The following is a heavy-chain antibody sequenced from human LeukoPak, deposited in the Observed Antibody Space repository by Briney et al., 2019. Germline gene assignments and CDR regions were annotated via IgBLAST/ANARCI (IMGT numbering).Heavy chain of an antibody. CDR3: ARDEVVVVPQRGDYYYYGMDV. CDR1: GGSISSYY. J-gene: IGHJ6*02. D-gene: IGHD2-2*01. Sequence: SETLSLTCTVSGGSISSYYWSWIRQPAGKGLKWIGRIYTSGSTNYNPSLKSRVTMSVDTSKNQFSLKLSSVTAADTAVYYCARDEVVVVPQRGDYYYYGMDVWGQGTTVTVSS. V-gene: IGHV4-4*07. CDR2: IYTSGST.